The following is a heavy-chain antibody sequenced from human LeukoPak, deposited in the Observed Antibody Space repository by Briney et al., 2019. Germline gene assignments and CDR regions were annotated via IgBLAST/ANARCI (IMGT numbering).Heavy chain of an antibody. Sequence: PGGSLRLSCAASGFTFNNFEFSWVRQAPGKGLEWVAYIDTSGRNMFYVNSVKGRFTVSRDNARNSLFLQMNSLRAEDTAVYYCARDTLDRGGNCYDNWGQGTLVTVST. CDR1: GFTFNNFE. D-gene: IGHD4-23*01. CDR3: ARDTLDRGGNCYDN. V-gene: IGHV3-48*03. J-gene: IGHJ4*02. CDR2: IDTSGRNM.